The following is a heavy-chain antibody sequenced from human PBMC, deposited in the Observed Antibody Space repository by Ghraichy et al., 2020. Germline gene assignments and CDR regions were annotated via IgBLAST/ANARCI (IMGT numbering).Heavy chain of an antibody. CDR1: GGSISSSSYF. CDR2: IYYRGNT. V-gene: IGHV4-39*01. J-gene: IGHJ4*02. Sequence: SETLSLTCTVSGGSISSSSYFWGWIRQPPGKGLEWIGSIYYRGNTYYNPPLKSRVTISVDMSKNQFSLKLSSVTAADTAVYYCERISPSFGGVTRARVFTEFDYWGQGTLVTVSS. CDR3: ERISPSFGGVTRARVFTEFDY. D-gene: IGHD3-16*01.